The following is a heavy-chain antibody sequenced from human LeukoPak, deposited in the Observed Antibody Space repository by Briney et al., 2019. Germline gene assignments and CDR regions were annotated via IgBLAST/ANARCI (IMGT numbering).Heavy chain of an antibody. D-gene: IGHD4-17*01. CDR2: VYYTGTA. CDR1: GFTFSSYA. J-gene: IGHJ5*02. V-gene: IGHV4-59*12. CDR3: AREPSVTTVTTGS. Sequence: GPLRLSCAASGFTFSSYAMSWVRQAPGKGLEWLGNVYYTGTAYYNPSLESRVTISVDTSNNQFSLRLSSVTAADTAIYYCAREPSVTTVTTGSWGQGTLVIVSS.